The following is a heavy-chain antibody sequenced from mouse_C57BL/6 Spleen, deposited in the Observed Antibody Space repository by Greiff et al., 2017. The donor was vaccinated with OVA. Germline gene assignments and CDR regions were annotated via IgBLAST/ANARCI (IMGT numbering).Heavy chain of an antibody. Sequence: QVQLKESGAELARPGASVKLSCKASGYTFTSYGISWVKQRTGQGLEWIGEIYPRSGNTYYNEKFKGKATLTAAKSSSTAYMELRSLTSEDSAVYFCARSGGLTGTPYYAMDYWGQGTSVTVSS. J-gene: IGHJ4*01. CDR1: GYTFTSYG. D-gene: IGHD4-1*01. CDR2: IYPRSGNT. CDR3: ARSGGLTGTPYYAMDY. V-gene: IGHV1-81*01.